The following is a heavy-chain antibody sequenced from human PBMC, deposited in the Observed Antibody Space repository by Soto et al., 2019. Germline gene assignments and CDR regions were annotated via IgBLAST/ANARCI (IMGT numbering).Heavy chain of an antibody. J-gene: IGHJ4*02. CDR1: GFTFSDSA. D-gene: IGHD5-18*01. CDR2: IRSKVNTYVT. Sequence: EVQLVESGGGLVQPGGSLKLSCAASGFTFSDSAMHWVRQASGKGPEWVGRIRSKVNTYVTAYAASVKGRFTISRDDSMNTAYLQMNSLKTEDTAVYYCTRRRDWTAMDPLDYWGQGTLVTVSS. V-gene: IGHV3-73*02. CDR3: TRRRDWTAMDPLDY.